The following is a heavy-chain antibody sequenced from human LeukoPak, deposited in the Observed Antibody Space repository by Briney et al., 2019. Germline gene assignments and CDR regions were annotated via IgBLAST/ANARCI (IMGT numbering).Heavy chain of an antibody. CDR3: ARESGDYRYFDY. J-gene: IGHJ4*02. D-gene: IGHD4-17*01. V-gene: IGHV3-53*01. CDR1: GFTFSSYG. CDR2: IYSGGST. Sequence: PGGSLRLSCAASGFTFSSYGMSWVRQAPGKGLEWVSVIYSGGSTYYADSVKGRFTISRDNSKNTLYLQMNSLRAEDTAVYYCARESGDYRYFDYWGQGTLVTVSS.